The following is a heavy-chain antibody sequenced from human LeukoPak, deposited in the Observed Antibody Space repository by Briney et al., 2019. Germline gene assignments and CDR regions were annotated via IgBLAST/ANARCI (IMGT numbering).Heavy chain of an antibody. CDR2: IYYSGDT. D-gene: IGHD6-13*01. J-gene: IGHJ4*02. Sequence: SETLSLTCTVSGGSISGYYGSWIRQPPGKGLEWIGYIYYSGDTSYSPSLKTRVTFSLETSKVQFSLKLNSVTAADTAVYYCARYAADGRTLEFWGQGTLVTVSS. V-gene: IGHV4-59*01. CDR3: ARYAADGRTLEF. CDR1: GGSISGYY.